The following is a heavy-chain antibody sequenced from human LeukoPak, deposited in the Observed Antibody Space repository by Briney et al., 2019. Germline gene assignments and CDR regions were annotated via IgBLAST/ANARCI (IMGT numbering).Heavy chain of an antibody. V-gene: IGHV3-21*01. J-gene: IGHJ5*02. CDR2: ISTSSTYI. CDR1: GFTFSTYT. CDR3: ARDIGIAVAGNNWFDP. D-gene: IGHD6-19*01. Sequence: GGSLRLSCAASGFTFSTYTMNWVRQAPGKGLEWVSSISTSSTYIYYADSVKGRFTISRDNAKNSLYLQMNSLRAEDTAVYYCARDIGIAVAGNNWFDPWGQGTLVTVSS.